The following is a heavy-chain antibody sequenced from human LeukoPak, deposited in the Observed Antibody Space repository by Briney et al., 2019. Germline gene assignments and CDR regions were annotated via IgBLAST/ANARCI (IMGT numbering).Heavy chain of an antibody. V-gene: IGHV4-34*01. CDR1: GGSFSGYY. CDR2: INHSGST. Sequence: PSETLSLTCAVYGGSFSGYYWSWIRQPPGKGLEWIGEINHSGSTNYNPSLKSRVTISVDTSKNQFSLKLSSVTAADTAVYYCVRGRWIDAWGQGTPVTVSS. CDR3: VRGRWIDA. J-gene: IGHJ5*01.